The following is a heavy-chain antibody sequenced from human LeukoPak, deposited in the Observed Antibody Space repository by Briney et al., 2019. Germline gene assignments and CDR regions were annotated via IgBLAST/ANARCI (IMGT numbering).Heavy chain of an antibody. D-gene: IGHD4-23*01. CDR2: ITSGGKT. V-gene: IGHV3-15*01. CDR3: IADVPTLDTQLDY. Sequence: GGSLRLSCEASGFTFTYAWMNWVRQAPGKGPEWVGHITSGGKTDYAAPVKGRFPISRENSKNTVYLQMNSLKMEHTAMYYCIADVPTLDTQLDYWGQGTLVTVSS. CDR1: GFTFTYAW. J-gene: IGHJ4*02.